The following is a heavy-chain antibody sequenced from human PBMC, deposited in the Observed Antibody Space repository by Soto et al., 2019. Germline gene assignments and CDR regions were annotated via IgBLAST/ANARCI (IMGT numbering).Heavy chain of an antibody. Sequence: QVQLVQSGAEVKKPGSSVKMSCKTSGDSFNNNGIGWVRQAPGHGLEWMGGVSPPFRTSNYARKFQGRISSTADAATGTVNMELTSLTSDDRGQYYCARVLYYGSGSYSPYGMDVWGQGTTVTVSS. J-gene: IGHJ6*02. CDR3: ARVLYYGSGSYSPYGMDV. V-gene: IGHV1-69*01. CDR1: GDSFNNNG. D-gene: IGHD3-10*01. CDR2: VSPPFRTS.